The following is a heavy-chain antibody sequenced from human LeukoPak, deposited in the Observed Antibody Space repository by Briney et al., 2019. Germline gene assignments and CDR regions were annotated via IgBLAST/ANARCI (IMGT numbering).Heavy chain of an antibody. CDR1: GGSISSYY. CDR2: IYTSGST. CDR3: ARDSGYGELYYYYYYMDV. D-gene: IGHD4-17*01. Sequence: PSETLSLTCTVSGGSISSYYWSWIRQPAGKGLEWIGRIYTSGSTNYNPSLKSRVTMSVDTSKNQFSLKLSSVTAADTAVYYCARDSGYGELYYYYYYMDVWGKGTTVTVSS. V-gene: IGHV4-4*07. J-gene: IGHJ6*03.